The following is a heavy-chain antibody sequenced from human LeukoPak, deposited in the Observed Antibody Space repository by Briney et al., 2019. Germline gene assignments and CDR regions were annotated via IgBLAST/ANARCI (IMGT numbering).Heavy chain of an antibody. D-gene: IGHD3-22*01. CDR2: ISYDGSNK. J-gene: IGHJ4*02. V-gene: IGHV3-30-3*01. Sequence: GGSLRLSCAASGFTFSSYAMHWVRQALGKGLEWVAVISYDGSNKYYADSVRGRFTISRDNAKNTLYLQMNSLRAEDTALYYCAKDYYDSSGYLFDYWGQGTLVIVSS. CDR3: AKDYYDSSGYLFDY. CDR1: GFTFSSYA.